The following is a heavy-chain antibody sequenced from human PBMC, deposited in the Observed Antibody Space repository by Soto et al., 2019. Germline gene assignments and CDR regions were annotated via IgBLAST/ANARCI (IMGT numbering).Heavy chain of an antibody. CDR1: GGTFSSYA. D-gene: IGHD2-15*01. V-gene: IGHV1-69*13. Sequence: SVKVSCKASGGTFSSYAISWVRQAPGQGLEWMGGIIPIFGTANYAQKFQGRVTITADESTSTAYMELSSLRSEDTAVYYCASGGCSGGRCYSAVTTVSTFDYWG. CDR3: ASGGCSGGRCYSAVTTVSTFDY. J-gene: IGHJ4*01. CDR2: IIPIFGTA.